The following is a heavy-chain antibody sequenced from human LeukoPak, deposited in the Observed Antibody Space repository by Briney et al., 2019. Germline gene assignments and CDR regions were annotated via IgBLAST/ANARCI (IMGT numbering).Heavy chain of an antibody. D-gene: IGHD2-21*02. J-gene: IGHJ4*02. V-gene: IGHV3-30*04. CDR2: ISYDGSNK. Sequence: GGSLRLSCAASGFTFSSYAMHWVRQAPGKGLEWVAVISYDGSNKYYADSVKGRFTISRDNSKNTLYLQMNSLRAEDTAVYYCATLNSIVVVTAPFDYWGQGTLVTVSS. CDR1: GFTFSSYA. CDR3: ATLNSIVVVTAPFDY.